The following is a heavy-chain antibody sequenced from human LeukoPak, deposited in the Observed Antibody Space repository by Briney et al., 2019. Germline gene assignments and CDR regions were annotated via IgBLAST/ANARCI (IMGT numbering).Heavy chain of an antibody. CDR1: GESFSGFY. V-gene: IGHV4-34*01. Sequence: PSETLSLTCAVYGESFSGFYWSWIRQPPGKGLEWIGEINHGGNVNYKPSLKSRVTVSVDTSKNQFSLKLTSVTAADTAVYYCARHRGWNPPDYWSQGTLVTVSS. CDR2: INHGGNV. CDR3: ARHRGWNPPDY. D-gene: IGHD6-19*01. J-gene: IGHJ4*02.